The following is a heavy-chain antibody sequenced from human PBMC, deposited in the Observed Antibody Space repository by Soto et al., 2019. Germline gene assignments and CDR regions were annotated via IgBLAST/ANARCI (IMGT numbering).Heavy chain of an antibody. V-gene: IGHV1-2*02. CDR3: ARDRPPDY. CDR2: INPNTGDT. Sequence: QVVLLQSGTEVKRPGSSVKVSCKASGYTFTAYYLHWVRQAPGQGLEWMGWINPNTGDTNYAQKFQGRVTMTGDKSITTAYMELSRLTSDDTAVYYCARDRPPDYWGQGTLVTDSS. J-gene: IGHJ4*02. CDR1: GYTFTAYY. D-gene: IGHD6-6*01.